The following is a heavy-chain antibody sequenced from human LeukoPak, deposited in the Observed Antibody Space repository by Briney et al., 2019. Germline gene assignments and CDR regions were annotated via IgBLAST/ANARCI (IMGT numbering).Heavy chain of an antibody. CDR2: ISGSADST. CDR3: TKDGGSSGAFDY. D-gene: IGHD1-26*01. J-gene: IGHJ4*02. CDR1: GFTFSSYA. Sequence: PGGSLRLSCAASGFTFSSYAMSWARQAPGKGLEWVSAISGSADSTFYADSVKGRFTISRDNSKSTLYLQMNSLRAEDTAVFYCTKDGGSSGAFDYWGQGTLVTVSS. V-gene: IGHV3-23*01.